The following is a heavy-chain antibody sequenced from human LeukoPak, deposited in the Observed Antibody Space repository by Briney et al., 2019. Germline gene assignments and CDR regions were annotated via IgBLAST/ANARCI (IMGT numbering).Heavy chain of an antibody. Sequence: LGGSLRLSCAASGFTFNKFGTNWVRQAPGKGLEWVAFISTSSSTIQYADSVKGRFTISRDNGKNSLYLQMNSLRAEDTAVYYCAREFNSGVGAIDYWGQGTLVTVSS. V-gene: IGHV3-48*01. CDR3: AREFNSGVGAIDY. D-gene: IGHD1-26*01. CDR2: ISTSSSTI. J-gene: IGHJ4*02. CDR1: GFTFNKFG.